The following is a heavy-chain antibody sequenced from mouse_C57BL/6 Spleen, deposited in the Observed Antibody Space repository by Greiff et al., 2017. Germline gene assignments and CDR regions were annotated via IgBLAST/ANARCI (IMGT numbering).Heavy chain of an antibody. CDR3: AREDYYGYFAY. CDR1: GFTFSSYA. J-gene: IGHJ3*01. CDR2: ISDGGSYT. D-gene: IGHD2-2*01. Sequence: DVMLVESGGGLVKPGGSLKLSCAASGFTFSSYAMSWVRQTPEKRLEWVATISDGGSYTYYPDNVKGRFTISRDNAKNNLYLQMSHLKSEDTAMYYCAREDYYGYFAYWGQGTLVTVSA. V-gene: IGHV5-4*01.